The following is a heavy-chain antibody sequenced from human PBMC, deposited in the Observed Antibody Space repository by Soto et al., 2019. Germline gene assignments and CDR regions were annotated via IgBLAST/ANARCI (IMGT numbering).Heavy chain of an antibody. CDR2: IYYSGST. Sequence: QLQLQESGPGLVKPSETLSLTCTVSGGSISSSSYYWGWIRQPPGKGLEWIGSIYYSGSTYYNPSLKSRVTISVDTSKNQFSLKLSSVTAADTAVYYWARLVGYCSGGSCYSFLDHYYYYYMDVWGKGTTVTVSS. CDR3: ARLVGYCSGGSCYSFLDHYYYYYMDV. D-gene: IGHD2-15*01. J-gene: IGHJ6*03. CDR1: GGSISSSSYY. V-gene: IGHV4-39*01.